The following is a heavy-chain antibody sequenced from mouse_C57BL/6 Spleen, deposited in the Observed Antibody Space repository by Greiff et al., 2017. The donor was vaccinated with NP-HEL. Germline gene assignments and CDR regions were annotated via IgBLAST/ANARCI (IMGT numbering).Heavy chain of an antibody. CDR3: ARTDYYGSSHYYFDY. CDR1: GYAFSSYW. D-gene: IGHD1-1*01. J-gene: IGHJ2*01. CDR2: IYPGDGDT. Sequence: VQLQQSGAELVKPGASVKISCKASGYAFSSYWMNWVKQRPGKGLEWIGQIYPGDGDTNYNGKFKGKATLTADKSSSTAYMQLRSLTAEDSAVYFCARTDYYGSSHYYFDYWGQGTTLTVSS. V-gene: IGHV1-80*01.